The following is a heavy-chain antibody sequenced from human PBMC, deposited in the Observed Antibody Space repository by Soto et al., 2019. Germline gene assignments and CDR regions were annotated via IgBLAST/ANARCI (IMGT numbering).Heavy chain of an antibody. Sequence: QITLKESGPPLVKPTQTLTLTCTFSGFSLSTSGVGVGWIRQPPGKALEWLALIYWDDDKRYSPSLKSRLTIPTGTSKNQVVLTMTNLHPVDTATYYCAYFVPCLPPGGGFDIWGQGTMVTVSS. CDR1: GFSLSTSGVG. J-gene: IGHJ3*02. V-gene: IGHV2-5*02. CDR3: AYFVPCLPPGGGFDI. D-gene: IGHD3-10*01. CDR2: IYWDDDK.